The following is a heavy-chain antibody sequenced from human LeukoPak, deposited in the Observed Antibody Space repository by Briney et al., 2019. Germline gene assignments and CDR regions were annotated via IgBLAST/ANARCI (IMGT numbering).Heavy chain of an antibody. D-gene: IGHD2-15*01. Sequence: SETLSLTCAVYGGSFSGYYWSWIRQPPGKGLEWIGEINHSGSTNYNPSLKSRVTISVDTSKNQFSLKLSSVTAADTAVYYCARGFVVVVVVIDVFDIWGQGKMVTVSS. V-gene: IGHV4-34*01. CDR1: GGSFSGYY. CDR2: INHSGST. J-gene: IGHJ3*02. CDR3: ARGFVVVVVVIDVFDI.